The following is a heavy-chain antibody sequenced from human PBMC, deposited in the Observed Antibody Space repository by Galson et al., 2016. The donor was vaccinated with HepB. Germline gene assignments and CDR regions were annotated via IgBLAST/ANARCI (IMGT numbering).Heavy chain of an antibody. CDR3: AKDSGSGSYPFDH. J-gene: IGHJ4*02. CDR2: VASDGYNK. Sequence: GLEWVAIVASDGYNKYHADSVEGRFTISRDNSKNTVYLQMNSLRAEDTAVYYCAKDSGSGSYPFDHWGQGTLVTVSS. D-gene: IGHD3-10*01. V-gene: IGHV3-30*18.